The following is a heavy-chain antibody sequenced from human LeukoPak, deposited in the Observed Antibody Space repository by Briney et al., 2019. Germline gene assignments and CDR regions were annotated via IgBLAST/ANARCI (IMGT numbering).Heavy chain of an antibody. D-gene: IGHD6-6*01. Sequence: GGSLRLSCAASGFTFSNYAMSWVRQAPGKGLEWVSAISGPGGSTYCADSVKGRFTLSRDNSKNTLHLQMNSLRAEDTAVYYCAREEGDSSSYGMDVWGQGTTVTVSS. J-gene: IGHJ6*02. CDR1: GFTFSNYA. CDR2: ISGPGGST. V-gene: IGHV3-23*01. CDR3: AREEGDSSSYGMDV.